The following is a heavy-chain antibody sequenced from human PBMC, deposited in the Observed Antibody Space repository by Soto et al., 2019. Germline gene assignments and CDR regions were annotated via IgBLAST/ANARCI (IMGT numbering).Heavy chain of an antibody. CDR3: ARILTGTGGHVDY. CDR1: GFSLSTSGVG. V-gene: IGHV2-5*02. CDR2: IFWDDDK. Sequence: QITLKESGPTLVKPTQTLTLTCSFSGFSLSTSGVGVGWIRQPPENALEWLALIFWDDDKRYSPSLKSRLTLTKDTSKIQVVLTPTSMDPEDTSTYHCARILTGTGGHVDYWGQGALVTVSS. D-gene: IGHD2-8*02. J-gene: IGHJ4*02.